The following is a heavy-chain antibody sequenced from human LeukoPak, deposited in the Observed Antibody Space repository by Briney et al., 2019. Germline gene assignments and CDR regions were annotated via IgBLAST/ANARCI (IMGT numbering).Heavy chain of an antibody. CDR3: AKSPHYYDSSGSDY. V-gene: IGHV3-23*01. J-gene: IGHJ4*02. D-gene: IGHD3-22*01. Sequence: GGSLRLSCAASGFTFSSYAMSWVRQAPGKGLEWVSAISGSVGSTYYADSVKGRFTISRDNSKNTLYLQMNSLRAGDTAVYYCAKSPHYYDSSGSDYWGQGTLVTVSS. CDR1: GFTFSSYA. CDR2: ISGSVGST.